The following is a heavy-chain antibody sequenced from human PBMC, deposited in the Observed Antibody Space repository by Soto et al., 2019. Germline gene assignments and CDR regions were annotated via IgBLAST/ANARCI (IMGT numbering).Heavy chain of an antibody. CDR3: ARDAETWPGYSSSLDY. V-gene: IGHV3-15*01. CDR1: GFTFSNAW. CDR2: IKSKTDGGTT. J-gene: IGHJ4*02. D-gene: IGHD6-13*01. Sequence: EVQLVESGGGLVKPGGSLRLSCAASGFTFSNAWMSWVRQAPGKGLEWVGRIKSKTDGGTTDYAAPVKGRFTISRDDSKNTLYLQMNSLRAEDTAVYYCARDAETWPGYSSSLDYWGQGTLVTVSS.